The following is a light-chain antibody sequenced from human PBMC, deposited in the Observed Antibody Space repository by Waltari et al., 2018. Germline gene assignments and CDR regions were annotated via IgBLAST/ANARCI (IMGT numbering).Light chain of an antibody. V-gene: IGLV2-14*03. J-gene: IGLJ2*01. CDR1: SSDIGGYNY. CDR3: SSYIDSTTLEL. Sequence: QSALTQPASVSGSPGQSITISCTGTSSDIGGYNYVSWSQQVPGKAPRLIIYDVSYRPSGVSSRFSGSKSGNTASLTISGLQAGDEADYFCSSYIDSTTLELFGGGTSLTVL. CDR2: DVS.